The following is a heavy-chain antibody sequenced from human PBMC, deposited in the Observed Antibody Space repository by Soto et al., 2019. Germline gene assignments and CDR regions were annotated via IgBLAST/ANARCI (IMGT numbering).Heavy chain of an antibody. CDR2: INPNSGGT. CDR3: ARGVAVADPYYYYGMDV. D-gene: IGHD6-19*01. Sequence: GESLKISCKGSGYSFTSYWIGWVRQMPGKGLEWMGWINPNSGGTNYAQKFQGRVTMTRDTSISTAYMELSRLRSDDTAVYYCARGVAVADPYYYYGMDVWGQGTTVTVSS. CDR1: GYSFTSYW. V-gene: IGHV1-2*02. J-gene: IGHJ6*02.